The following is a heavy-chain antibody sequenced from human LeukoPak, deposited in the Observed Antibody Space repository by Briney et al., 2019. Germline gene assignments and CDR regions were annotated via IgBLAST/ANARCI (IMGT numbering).Heavy chain of an antibody. D-gene: IGHD4-17*01. CDR2: ISWNSGSI. Sequence: SSGGYYWSWVRQAPGKGLEWVSGISWNSGSIGYADSVKGRFTISRDNAKNSLYLQMNSLRAEDTAVYYCARGVTTGVDAFDIWGQGTMVTVSS. J-gene: IGHJ3*02. CDR1: SSGGYY. V-gene: IGHV3-9*01. CDR3: ARGVTTGVDAFDI.